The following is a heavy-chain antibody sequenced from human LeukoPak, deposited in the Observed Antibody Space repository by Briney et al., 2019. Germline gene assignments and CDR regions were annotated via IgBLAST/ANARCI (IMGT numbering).Heavy chain of an antibody. CDR3: AKEGGAFDI. CDR1: GYSFTSYW. D-gene: IGHD1-26*01. V-gene: IGHV5-51*01. Sequence: GESLKIPCKGSGYSFTSYWIGWVCQMPGKGLEWMGIIYPGDSDTRYSPSFQGQVTISRDNSKNTLYLQMNSLRAEDTAVYYCAKEGGAFDIWGQGTMVTVSS. CDR2: IYPGDSDT. J-gene: IGHJ3*02.